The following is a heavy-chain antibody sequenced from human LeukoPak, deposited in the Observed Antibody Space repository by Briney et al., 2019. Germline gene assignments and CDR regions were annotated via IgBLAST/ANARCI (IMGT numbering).Heavy chain of an antibody. CDR1: GDSISGGHYY. CDR3: ARGGPGDC. Sequence: SETPSLTCTVSGDSISGGHYYWSWIRQPPGKGLEWIGYIYYSGSTYYNPSLKSRVTVSVDTSKNQFSLKVSSVTAADTAVYYCARGGPGDCWGQGTLVTVSS. J-gene: IGHJ4*02. CDR2: IYYSGST. V-gene: IGHV4-30-4*01.